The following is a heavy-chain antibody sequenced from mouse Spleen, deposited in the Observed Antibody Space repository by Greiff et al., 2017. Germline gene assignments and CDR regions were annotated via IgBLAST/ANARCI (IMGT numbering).Heavy chain of an antibody. CDR1: GFTFSDYG. J-gene: IGHJ4*01. Sequence: EVMLVESGGGLVKPGGSLKLSCAASGFTFSDYGMHWVRQAPEKGLEWVAYISSGSSTIYYADTVKGRFTISRDNAKNTLFLQMTSLRSEDTAMYYCARPRLRRVYYAMDYWGQGTSVTVSS. V-gene: IGHV5-17*01. CDR3: ARPRLRRVYYAMDY. D-gene: IGHD2-2*01. CDR2: ISSGSSTI.